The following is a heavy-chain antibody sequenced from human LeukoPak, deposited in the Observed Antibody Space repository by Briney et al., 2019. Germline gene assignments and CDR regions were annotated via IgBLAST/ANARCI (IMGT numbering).Heavy chain of an antibody. D-gene: IGHD3-22*01. CDR3: ARRADSSGDQYNWFDP. CDR1: GYTFTSYY. Sequence: ASVKVSCKASGYTFTSYYMHWVRQAPGQGLEWMGIIKPTTGSTSYAQKFQGRVTMTRDTSTSTVYMELSSLRSEDTAVYYCARRADSSGDQYNWFDPWGQGTLVTVSS. J-gene: IGHJ5*02. V-gene: IGHV1-46*01. CDR2: IKPTTGST.